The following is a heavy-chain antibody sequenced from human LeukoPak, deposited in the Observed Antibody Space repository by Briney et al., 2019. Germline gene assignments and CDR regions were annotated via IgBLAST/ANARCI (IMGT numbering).Heavy chain of an antibody. CDR1: GFSVSNKY. V-gene: IGHV3-49*04. CDR3: TRVVVTQRWSFDY. D-gene: IGHD2-15*01. J-gene: IGHJ4*02. CDR2: IRSKAYGETT. Sequence: PGGSLRLSCAASGFSVSNKYMSWVRQAPGKGLEWVGFIRSKAYGETTEYAASVKGRFIISRGDSKSIAYLQMNSLTTEDTAVYYCTRVVVTQRWSFDYWGQGTLVTVSS.